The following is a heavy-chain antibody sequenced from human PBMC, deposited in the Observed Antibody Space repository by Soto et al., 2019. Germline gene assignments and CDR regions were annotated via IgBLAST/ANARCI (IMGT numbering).Heavy chain of an antibody. CDR2: IWYDGSNK. D-gene: IGHD6-13*01. J-gene: IGHJ4*02. CDR1: GFTFSSYG. Sequence: QVQLVESGGGVVQPGRSLRLSCAASGFTFSSYGMHWVRQAPGKGLEWVAIIWYDGSNKFYADSVKGRFTISRDNSKNMLYLLMNSLRAEDTALYYCARDNFGGDSSSPYSFDHWGQGTLVTVSS. V-gene: IGHV3-33*01. CDR3: ARDNFGGDSSSPYSFDH.